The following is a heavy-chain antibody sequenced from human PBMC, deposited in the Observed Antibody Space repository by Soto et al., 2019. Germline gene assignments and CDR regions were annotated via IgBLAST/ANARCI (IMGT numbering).Heavy chain of an antibody. CDR2: IIPIFGTA. Sequence: SVKVSCKASGGTFISYAIRWVRQAPGQGLEWMGGIIPIFGTANYAQKFQGRVTITADKSPSTAYMELSSLRSEDTAVYYCATVGAYASSGYYPYYFDYWGQGTLVTVSS. J-gene: IGHJ4*02. CDR3: ATVGAYASSGYYPYYFDY. D-gene: IGHD3-22*01. CDR1: GGTFISYA. V-gene: IGHV1-69*06.